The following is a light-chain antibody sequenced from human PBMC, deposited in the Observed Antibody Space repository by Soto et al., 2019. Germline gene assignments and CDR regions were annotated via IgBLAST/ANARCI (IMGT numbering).Light chain of an antibody. Sequence: EVVLTQSPATLYVSPGERATISYRASQSISINLAWYQQIPGQVPRLIIYGASTRATGIPARFSGSGSGTDLTLTISSLQSEDFALYYCQQYHNWPITFGQGARLELK. CDR2: GAS. CDR1: QSISIN. V-gene: IGKV3-15*01. J-gene: IGKJ5*01. CDR3: QQYHNWPIT.